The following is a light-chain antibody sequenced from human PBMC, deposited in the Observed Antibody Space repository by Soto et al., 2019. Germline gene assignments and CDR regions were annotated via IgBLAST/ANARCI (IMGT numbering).Light chain of an antibody. CDR2: DAS. CDR1: QTVRNNY. V-gene: IGKV3-20*01. J-gene: IGKJ2*01. Sequence: LKQSPGAVSLKKGERATLSCRASQTVRNNYLAWYQQKPGQAPKLLIYDASSRATGIPDRFSGGGSGTEFTLTINSLQAEDSAVYYCQQYYNWPRPFG. CDR3: QQYYNWPRP.